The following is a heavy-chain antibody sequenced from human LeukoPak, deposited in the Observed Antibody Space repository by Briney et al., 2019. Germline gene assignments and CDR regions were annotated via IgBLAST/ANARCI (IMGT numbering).Heavy chain of an antibody. CDR2: IKHSGST. Sequence: SETLSLTCAVYGGCFSGYYWIWIRQPPGTALEWIGEIKHSGSTNYNPSLKSRVTISVDTSKNQFSLKLSSVTAADTAVYYCARGRGGAAATDAFDIWGQGTMVTVCS. V-gene: IGHV4-34*01. CDR3: ARGRGGAAATDAFDI. J-gene: IGHJ3*02. D-gene: IGHD6-13*01. CDR1: GGCFSGYY.